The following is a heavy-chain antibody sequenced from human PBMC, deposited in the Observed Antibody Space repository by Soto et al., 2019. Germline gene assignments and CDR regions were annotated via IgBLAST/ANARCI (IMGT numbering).Heavy chain of an antibody. V-gene: IGHV3-23*01. CDR3: AKTAASVMAGTDYFDY. J-gene: IGHJ4*02. CDR1: GFTFSSYA. CDR2: ISGSGGST. D-gene: IGHD6-19*01. Sequence: EVQLLESGGGLVQPGGSLRLSCAASGFTFSSYAMSWVRQAPGKGPEWVSAISGSGGSTYYADSVKGRFTISRDNSKNTLYLQMNSLRAEDTAVYYCAKTAASVMAGTDYFDYWGQGTLVTVSS.